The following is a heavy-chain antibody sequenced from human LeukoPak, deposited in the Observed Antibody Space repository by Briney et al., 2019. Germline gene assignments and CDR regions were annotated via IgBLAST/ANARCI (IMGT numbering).Heavy chain of an antibody. Sequence: SVTVSCKASGGTFSSYAISWVRQAPGQGLEWMGGIIPIFGTANYAQKFQGRVTITADESTSTAYMELSSLRSEDTAVYYCAREEYCSSTSCWDYYYYGMDVWGQGTTVTVSS. CDR1: GGTFSSYA. V-gene: IGHV1-69*01. CDR2: IIPIFGTA. CDR3: AREEYCSSTSCWDYYYYGMDV. J-gene: IGHJ6*02. D-gene: IGHD2-2*01.